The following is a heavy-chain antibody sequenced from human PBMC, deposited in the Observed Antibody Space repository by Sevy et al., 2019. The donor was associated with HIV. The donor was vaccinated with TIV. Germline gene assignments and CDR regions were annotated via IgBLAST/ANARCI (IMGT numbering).Heavy chain of an antibody. Sequence: SETLSLTCTVSNGSISSYYWSWIRQPPGKGLEWFGYIYYTGSPNYNPSLKSRVTISEDKSKNQFSLKLGSVTAADTAVYYCARLDRTFRPEALDIWGQGTMVTVSS. CDR1: NGSISSYY. J-gene: IGHJ3*02. CDR2: IYYTGSP. CDR3: ARLDRTFRPEALDI. V-gene: IGHV4-59*08. D-gene: IGHD6-6*01.